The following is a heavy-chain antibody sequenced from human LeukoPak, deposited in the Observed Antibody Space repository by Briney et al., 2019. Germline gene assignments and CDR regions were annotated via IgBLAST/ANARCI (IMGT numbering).Heavy chain of an antibody. Sequence: PSETLSLTCTVSGGSISSYYWSWIRQPPGKGLEWIGYIYYSGSTNYNPSLKSRVTISVDTSKNQFSLKLSSVTAADTAVYYCARSDMVRGVIRIDYWGQGTLVTVSP. CDR3: ARSDMVRGVIRIDY. CDR2: IYYSGST. CDR1: GGSISSYY. V-gene: IGHV4-59*01. D-gene: IGHD3-10*01. J-gene: IGHJ4*02.